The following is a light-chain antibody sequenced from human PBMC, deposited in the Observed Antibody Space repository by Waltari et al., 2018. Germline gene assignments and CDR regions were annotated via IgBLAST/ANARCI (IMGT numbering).Light chain of an antibody. CDR2: DVS. CDR1: SSDVGGYNY. V-gene: IGLV2-14*03. Sequence: QSALTQPASVSGSPGQSITISCTGTSSDVGGYNYVSWYQQHPGKAPKLMIYDVSNWPAGVANRSSSSKSGNTASLTISGLQAEDEADYYCSSYTSSSTLDVFGTGTKVTVL. J-gene: IGLJ1*01. CDR3: SSYTSSSTLDV.